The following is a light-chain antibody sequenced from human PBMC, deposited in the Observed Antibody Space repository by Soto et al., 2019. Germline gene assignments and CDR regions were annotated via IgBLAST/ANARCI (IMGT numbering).Light chain of an antibody. CDR3: QQYGSLVT. Sequence: EIVLTQSPGTLSLSPGERATLSCRASQSVSSTYLAWYQQKPGQAPRLLIYGASGRATGIPDRFSGSGSGTDFTLTISRLEPEDLAVYYCQQYGSLVTFGGGTKVEIK. CDR1: QSVSSTY. J-gene: IGKJ4*01. V-gene: IGKV3-20*01. CDR2: GAS.